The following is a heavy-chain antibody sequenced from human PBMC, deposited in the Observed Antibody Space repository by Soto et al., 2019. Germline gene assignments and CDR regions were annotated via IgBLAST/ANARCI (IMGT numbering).Heavy chain of an antibody. CDR2: ISSSGSLI. D-gene: IGHD4-4*01. V-gene: IGHV3-11*01. J-gene: IGHJ6*02. CDR3: VRDPPPDSEAVYMDV. CDR1: GFTFSDFY. Sequence: GGSLRLSCAASGFTFSDFYMSWVRQAPGKGLEWISYISSSGSLIYYADSVKGRFTISRDNANNSLYLQMNSLRVEDTAVYYCVRDPPPDSEAVYMDVWGQGHTVTVSS.